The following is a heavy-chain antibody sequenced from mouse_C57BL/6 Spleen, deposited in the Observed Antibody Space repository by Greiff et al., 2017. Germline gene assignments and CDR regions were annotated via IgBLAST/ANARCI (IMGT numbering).Heavy chain of an antibody. Sequence: VQLQQSGAELVMPGASVKLSCKASGYTFTSYWMHWVKQRPGQGLEWIGEIDPSDSYTNYNQKFKGKSTLTVDKSSSTAYMQLSSLTSEDSAVYYCARSPITRFAYWGQGTLVTVSA. J-gene: IGHJ3*01. D-gene: IGHD1-1*01. CDR1: GYTFTSYW. CDR3: ARSPITRFAY. CDR2: IDPSDSYT. V-gene: IGHV1-69*01.